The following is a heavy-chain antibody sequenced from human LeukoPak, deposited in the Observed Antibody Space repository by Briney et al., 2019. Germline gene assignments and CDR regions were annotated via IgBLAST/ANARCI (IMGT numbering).Heavy chain of an antibody. J-gene: IGHJ6*03. V-gene: IGHV4-61*02. Sequence: SQTLSLTCTVSGGSISSGSYYWSWIRQPAGKGLEWIGRIYTSGSTNYNPSLKSRVTISVDTSKNQFSLKLSSVTAADTAVYYCAREWYYYYMDVWGKGTTVTVSS. CDR3: AREWYYYYMDV. CDR2: IYTSGST. CDR1: GGSISSGSYY.